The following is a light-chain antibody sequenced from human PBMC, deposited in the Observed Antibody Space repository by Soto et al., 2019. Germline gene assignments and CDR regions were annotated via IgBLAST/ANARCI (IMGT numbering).Light chain of an antibody. CDR3: QQYNNWPRT. Sequence: EIVLTQSPGTLSLARGERATLSCRASQSVSSSYLAWYQQKPGQAPRLLIYGASSRATGIPDRFSGSGSGTDFTLTISRLEPEDFAVYYCQQYNNWPRTFGQGTKVDIK. J-gene: IGKJ1*01. CDR2: GAS. CDR1: QSVSSSY. V-gene: IGKV3-20*01.